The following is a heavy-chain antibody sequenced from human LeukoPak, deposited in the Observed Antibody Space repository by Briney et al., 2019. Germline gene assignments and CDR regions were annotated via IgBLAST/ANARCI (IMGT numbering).Heavy chain of an antibody. CDR2: INPNSGGT. CDR1: GYTLTELS. J-gene: IGHJ6*02. V-gene: IGHV1-2*02. D-gene: IGHD2-15*01. CDR3: ARDVGDCSGGSCYYRDYYYGMDV. Sequence: ASVKVSCKVSGYTLTELSMHWVRQAPGQGLEWMGWINPNSGGTNYAQKFQGRVTMTRDTSISTAYMELSSLRSEDTAVYYCARDVGDCSGGSCYYRDYYYGMDVWGQGTTVTVSS.